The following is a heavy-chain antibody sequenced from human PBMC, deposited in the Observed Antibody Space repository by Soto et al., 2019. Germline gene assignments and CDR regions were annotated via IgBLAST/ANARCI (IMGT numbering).Heavy chain of an antibody. CDR3: ARGLDYRSATGSDS. CDR1: GYTFTPHD. D-gene: IGHD6-19*01. J-gene: IGHJ4*02. V-gene: IGHV1-8*01. Sequence: QVQLVQSGAEVKRPGASVKVSCKASGYTFTPHDINCVRQATGQGLEWMGRKNTNSGYIDFEQRFQDRLTMRTNTTIRTAYMERMILRSEDTAIYYCARGLDYRSATGSDSWGQGTLVSVSS. CDR2: KNTNSGYI.